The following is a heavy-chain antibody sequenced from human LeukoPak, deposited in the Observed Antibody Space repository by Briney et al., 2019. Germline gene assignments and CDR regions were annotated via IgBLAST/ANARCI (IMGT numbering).Heavy chain of an antibody. J-gene: IGHJ4*02. Sequence: GGSLRLSCAASGFTFSSYAMTWVRQAPGKGLEWVSASTGSGGTTYYADTVMGRFTISRDNSKNTLYPQMNSLRAEDTAVYYCAKDRRAVAAPEYWGQGTLVTVSS. CDR1: GFTFSSYA. CDR3: AKDRRAVAAPEY. CDR2: STGSGGTT. D-gene: IGHD6-19*01. V-gene: IGHV3-23*01.